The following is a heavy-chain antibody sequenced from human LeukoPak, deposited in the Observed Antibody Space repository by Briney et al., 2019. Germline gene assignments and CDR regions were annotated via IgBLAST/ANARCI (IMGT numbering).Heavy chain of an antibody. CDR3: VSFYETY. CDR2: INSDGSWT. V-gene: IGHV3-74*01. J-gene: IGHJ4*02. Sequence: GGSLRLSCAASGFTFSSNAMSWVRQAPGKGLVWVSHINSDGSWTSYADSVKGRFTISKDNAKNTVYLQMNNLRAEDTAVYYCVSFYETYWGRGTLVTVSS. CDR1: GFTFSSNA. D-gene: IGHD2-2*01.